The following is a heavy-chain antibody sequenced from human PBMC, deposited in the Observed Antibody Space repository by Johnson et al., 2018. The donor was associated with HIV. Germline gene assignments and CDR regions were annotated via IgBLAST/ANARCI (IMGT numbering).Heavy chain of an antibody. J-gene: IGHJ3*02. CDR1: GFTVSRNY. CDR3: YDFWTGQGFDI. V-gene: IGHV3-7*05. CDR2: IKQDGSEK. D-gene: IGHD3/OR15-3a*01. Sequence: VQLVESGGGLVQPGGSLRLSCAASGFTVSRNYMSWVRQAPGKGLEWVANIKQDGSEKYYVDSVKGRFTISRDDSKDTLYLQMTNLKIEDTAVYYCYDFWTGQGFDIWGQGTMVTVSS.